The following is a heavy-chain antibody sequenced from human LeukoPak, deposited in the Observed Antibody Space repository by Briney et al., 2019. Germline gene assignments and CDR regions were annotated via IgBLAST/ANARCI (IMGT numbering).Heavy chain of an antibody. D-gene: IGHD1-26*01. V-gene: IGHV3-53*01. Sequence: GGSLRLYCAASGFTFSDYYMSWIRQAPGKGLEWVSIIYSGGSTFYADSVKGRFTISRDNSKNTLYLQMNSLRAEDTAVYYCARGGSYLSAFDIWGQGTMVTVSS. CDR1: GFTFSDYY. J-gene: IGHJ3*02. CDR2: IYSGGST. CDR3: ARGGSYLSAFDI.